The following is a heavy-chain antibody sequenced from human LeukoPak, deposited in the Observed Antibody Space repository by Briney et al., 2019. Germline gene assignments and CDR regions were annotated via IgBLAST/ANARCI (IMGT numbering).Heavy chain of an antibody. Sequence: SETLSLTCAASGGSISSSNWWSWVRQPPGKGLEWIGEIYHSGSTNYNPSLKSRVTISVDTSKNQFSLKLSSVTAADTAVYYCAREDIVVVVAAYLSYYYYYMDVWGKGTTVTISS. D-gene: IGHD2-15*01. CDR1: GGSISSSNW. V-gene: IGHV4-4*02. CDR2: IYHSGST. CDR3: AREDIVVVVAAYLSYYYYYMDV. J-gene: IGHJ6*03.